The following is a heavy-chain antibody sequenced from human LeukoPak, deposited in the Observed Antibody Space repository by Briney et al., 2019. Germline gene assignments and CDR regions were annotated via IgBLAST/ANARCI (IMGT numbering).Heavy chain of an antibody. CDR1: GFTFSSYA. CDR3: AKDRSRVRATTGLAFDI. CDR2: ISGSGGST. V-gene: IGHV3-23*01. D-gene: IGHD1-26*01. J-gene: IGHJ3*02. Sequence: GGSLTLSCAASGFTFSSYAMSWVRQVPGKGLEWVSAISGSGGSTYYADSVKGRFTISRDNSKNTLYLQMNSLRAEDTAVYYCAKDRSRVRATTGLAFDIWGQGTMVTVSS.